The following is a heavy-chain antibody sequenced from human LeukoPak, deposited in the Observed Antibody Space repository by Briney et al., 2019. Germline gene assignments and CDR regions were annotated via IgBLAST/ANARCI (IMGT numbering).Heavy chain of an antibody. V-gene: IGHV4-39*07. Sequence: SETLSLTCTVSGGSISSSSYYWGWIRQPPGKGLEWIGSIYYSGSTYYNPSLKSRVTISVDTSKNQFSLKLSSVTAADTAVYYCARSMWQQLTSFDYWGQGTLVTVSS. D-gene: IGHD6-13*01. J-gene: IGHJ4*02. CDR2: IYYSGST. CDR1: GGSISSSSYY. CDR3: ARSMWQQLTSFDY.